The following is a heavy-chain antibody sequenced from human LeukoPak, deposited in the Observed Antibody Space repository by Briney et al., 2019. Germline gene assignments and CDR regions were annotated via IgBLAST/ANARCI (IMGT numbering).Heavy chain of an antibody. J-gene: IGHJ4*02. V-gene: IGHV3-33*03. Sequence: PGGSLRLSCAASGFTFSTYGMHWVRLAPGKGLEWVAVVLSDGNNKYYADSVKGRFTISRDNSKNTVYLQMNSLRAEDTAVYYCAKGRLRLGELSPYLDWGQGTLVTVSS. CDR3: AKGRLRLGELSPYLD. CDR2: VLSDGNNK. CDR1: GFTFSTYG. D-gene: IGHD3-16*02.